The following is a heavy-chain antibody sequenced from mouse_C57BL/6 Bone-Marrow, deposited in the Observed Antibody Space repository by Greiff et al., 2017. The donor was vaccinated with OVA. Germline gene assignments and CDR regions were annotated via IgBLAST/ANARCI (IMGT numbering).Heavy chain of an antibody. D-gene: IGHD2-3*01. CDR2: IWGVGST. J-gene: IGHJ3*01. CDR1: GFSLTSYG. V-gene: IGHV2-6*01. CDR3: ASEGDGYWCAY. Sequence: VQRVESGPGLVAPSQCLSISCTVSGFSLTSYGVDWVRQSPGKGLEWLGVIWGVGSTNYNSAIKSRLSISKDTSKCQVFLKMNSLHTNDTAVYDCASEGDGYWCAYWGQGTLVTVSA.